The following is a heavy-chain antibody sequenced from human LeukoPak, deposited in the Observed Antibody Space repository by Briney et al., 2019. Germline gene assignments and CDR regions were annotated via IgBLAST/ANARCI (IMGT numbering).Heavy chain of an antibody. CDR2: IYSNGWT. J-gene: IGHJ5*02. Sequence: SQTLSLTCTVCGGSISTDLYYWAWIRQPAGKGLEWIGRIYSNGWTDYNPPLKSRVSISIDTSKNHFSLKMSLATAADTALYYCARGSGWNSFDPWGQETLVTVSS. CDR3: ARGSGWNSFDP. CDR1: GGSISTDLYY. V-gene: IGHV4-61*02. D-gene: IGHD6-19*01.